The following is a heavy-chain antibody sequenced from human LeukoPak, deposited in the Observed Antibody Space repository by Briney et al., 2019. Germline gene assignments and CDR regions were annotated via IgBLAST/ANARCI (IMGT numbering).Heavy chain of an antibody. CDR2: ISGSGGST. CDR1: GFTFNSYA. CDR3: TKDYWESGPAAT. V-gene: IGHV3-23*01. Sequence: RSGGSLRLSCAASGFTFNSYAMSWVRQAPGKGLEWVSAISGSGGSTYFADSLKGRFTISRDNSRNTLYLQMNSLRAEDTAVYYCTKDYWESGPAATWGQGTLVTVSS. J-gene: IGHJ5*02. D-gene: IGHD2-2*01.